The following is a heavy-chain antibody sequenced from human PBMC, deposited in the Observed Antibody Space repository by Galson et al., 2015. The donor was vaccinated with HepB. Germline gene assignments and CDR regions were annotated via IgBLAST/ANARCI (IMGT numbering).Heavy chain of an antibody. CDR2: INSDGTST. CDR3: ARQRDSWFDH. V-gene: IGHV3-74*01. J-gene: IGHJ5*02. Sequence: YLRLSSAASGFTFTTFCKHWVRQTPAKRLVSVSRINSDGTSTNYAASVKGRFTISRDNAKNTLSLQMNSLRAEYTAVYYCARQRDSWFDHWGQGTLVTVSS. CDR1: GFTFTTFC.